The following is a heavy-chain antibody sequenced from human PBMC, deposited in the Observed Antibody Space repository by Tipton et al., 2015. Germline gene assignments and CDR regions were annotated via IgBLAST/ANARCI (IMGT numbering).Heavy chain of an antibody. CDR1: GGSVSSSSYY. Sequence: TLSLTCTVSGGSVSSSSYYWGWIRQSPGKGLEWIGSIYYSGSTYHTPSLKSRVSIFVDTSKNQFSLKLSSVTAADTAVYYCARQHCYTTACYAEFYYFDYWGQGSLVTVSS. D-gene: IGHD2-2*01. CDR3: ARQHCYTTACYAEFYYFDY. CDR2: IYYSGST. V-gene: IGHV4-39*01. J-gene: IGHJ4*02.